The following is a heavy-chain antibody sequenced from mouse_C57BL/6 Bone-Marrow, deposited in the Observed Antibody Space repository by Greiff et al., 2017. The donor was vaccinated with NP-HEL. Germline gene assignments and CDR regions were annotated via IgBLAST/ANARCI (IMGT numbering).Heavy chain of an antibody. Sequence: QVQLQQPGAELVMPGASVKLSCKASGYTFTSYWMHWVKQRPGQGLEWIGEIDPSDSYTNYNQKLKGKSTLTVDKSSSTAYMQLSSLTSEDSAVYYCARPPWGYYGSSPAWFAYWGQGTLVTVSA. CDR2: IDPSDSYT. J-gene: IGHJ3*01. V-gene: IGHV1-69*01. CDR3: ARPPWGYYGSSPAWFAY. CDR1: GYTFTSYW. D-gene: IGHD1-1*01.